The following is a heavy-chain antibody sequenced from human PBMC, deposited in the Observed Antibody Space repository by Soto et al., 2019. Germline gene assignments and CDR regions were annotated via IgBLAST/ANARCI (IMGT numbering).Heavy chain of an antibody. CDR1: GDSVSSNTAS. Sequence: SQTLSLTCVISGDSVSSNTASWNWIRQSPSRGLEWLGRTYFRSKWYNEYAVSVKSRIIINPDTSNNQFSLQLNSVTPEDTAVYFCAKGDNLGPKTGYAFDPWGQGIMVTVSS. CDR3: AKGDNLGPKTGYAFDP. V-gene: IGHV6-1*01. D-gene: IGHD5-12*01. J-gene: IGHJ5*02. CDR2: TYFRSKWYN.